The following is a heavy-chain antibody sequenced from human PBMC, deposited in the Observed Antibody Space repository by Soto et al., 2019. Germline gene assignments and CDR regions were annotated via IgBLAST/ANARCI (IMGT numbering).Heavy chain of an antibody. V-gene: IGHV1-2*02. CDR1: GYTFTVYY. D-gene: IGHD1-20*01. CDR2: INPNSGGT. Sequence: ASVKISCKASGYTFTVYYIHWVRQAPGQGLEWMGWINPNSGGTNYAQKFQGRVTMTRETSISTAYMELSRLRSDDTAVYYCARSTAYTPIGLDYWGQGTLVTVSS. J-gene: IGHJ4*02. CDR3: ARSTAYTPIGLDY.